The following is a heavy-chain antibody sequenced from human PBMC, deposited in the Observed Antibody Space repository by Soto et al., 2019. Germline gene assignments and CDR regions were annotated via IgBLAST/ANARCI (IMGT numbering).Heavy chain of an antibody. Sequence: QLQLQESGPGLVKPSETLSLTCTVSGGSISSSSYYWGWIRQPPGKGLEWIGSIYYSGSTYYNPSLKSRVTISVDTSKNQFSLKLSSVTAADTAVYYCARQPYSSSSFYYYYYGMDVWGQGTTVTVSS. D-gene: IGHD6-6*01. V-gene: IGHV4-39*01. CDR3: ARQPYSSSSFYYYYYGMDV. CDR1: GGSISSSSYY. J-gene: IGHJ6*02. CDR2: IYYSGST.